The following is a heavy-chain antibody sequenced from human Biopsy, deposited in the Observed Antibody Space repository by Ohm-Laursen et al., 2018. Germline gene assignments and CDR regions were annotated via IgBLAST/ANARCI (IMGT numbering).Heavy chain of an antibody. CDR1: GGTLINYA. J-gene: IGHJ4*02. D-gene: IGHD1-26*01. CDR2: IIPMFGTA. V-gene: IGHV1-69*01. CDR3: ARGPHSGSHSCFDY. Sequence: GSSVKVSCNTSGGTLINYAISWVRQAPGQGLEWMEGIIPMFGTANYAQMFQGRVTISADESTSTSYMELSSLTTEDTAIYYCARGPHSGSHSCFDYWGRGTLVTVSS.